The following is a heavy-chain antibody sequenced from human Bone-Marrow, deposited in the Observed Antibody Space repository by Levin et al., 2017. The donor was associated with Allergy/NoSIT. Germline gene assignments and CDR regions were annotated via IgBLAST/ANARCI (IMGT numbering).Heavy chain of an antibody. CDR2: INHSGST. D-gene: IGHD6-13*01. Sequence: ESLKISCAVYGGSFSGYYWSWIRQPPGKGLEWIGEINHSGSTNYNPSLKSRVTISVDTSKNQFSLKLSSVTAADTAVYYCARIAAAERALYYGMDVWGQGTTVTVSS. CDR1: GGSFSGYY. V-gene: IGHV4-34*01. J-gene: IGHJ6*02. CDR3: ARIAAAERALYYGMDV.